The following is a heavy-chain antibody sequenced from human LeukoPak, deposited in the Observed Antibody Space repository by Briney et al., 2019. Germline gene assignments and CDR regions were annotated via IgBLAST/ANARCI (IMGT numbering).Heavy chain of an antibody. Sequence: ASVKVSCKASGYTFTGYYIHWMRQAPGQGLEWMVWINPHSGGTNYAQSFQGRVTMTRDTSISTVYMELRTLRSDDTAVYFCARGLLTGRNWYFDLWGRGTLVTASS. CDR2: INPHSGGT. CDR1: GYTFTGYY. CDR3: ARGLLTGRNWYFDL. J-gene: IGHJ2*01. D-gene: IGHD3-9*01. V-gene: IGHV1-2*02.